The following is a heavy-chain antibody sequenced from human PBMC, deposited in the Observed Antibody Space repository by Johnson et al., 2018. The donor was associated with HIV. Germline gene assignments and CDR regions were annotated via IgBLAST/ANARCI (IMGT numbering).Heavy chain of an antibody. CDR1: GFTFDDYA. CDR2: ISYDGSNK. CDR3: AKDQYYYDSSGYSDAFDI. D-gene: IGHD3-22*01. Sequence: QVQLVESGGGLVQPGRSLRLSCAASGFTFDDYAMHWVRQAPGKGLEWVAVISYDGSNKYYADSVKGRFTISRDNSKNTLYLQMNSLRAEDTAVYYCAKDQYYYDSSGYSDAFDIWGQGTMVTVSS. V-gene: IGHV3-30*18. J-gene: IGHJ3*02.